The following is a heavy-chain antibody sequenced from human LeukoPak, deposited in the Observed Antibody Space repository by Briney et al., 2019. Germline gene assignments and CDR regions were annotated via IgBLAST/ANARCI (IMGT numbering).Heavy chain of an antibody. V-gene: IGHV1-2*02. D-gene: IGHD3-22*01. J-gene: IGHJ4*02. CDR1: GYTFTGYY. CDR3: ARASRSDYAGSAYGFDY. CDR2: INPNSGGT. Sequence: ASVKVSCKASGYTFTGYYMHWVRQAPGQGLEWMGWINPNSGGTNYAQKFQGRVTMTRGTSISTAYMELSRLRSDDTAVYYCARASRSDYAGSAYGFDYWGQGTPVTVSS.